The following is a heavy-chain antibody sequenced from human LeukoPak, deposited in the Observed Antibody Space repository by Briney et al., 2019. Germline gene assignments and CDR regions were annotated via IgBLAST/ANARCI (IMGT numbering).Heavy chain of an antibody. J-gene: IGHJ3*02. V-gene: IGHV4-39*07. CDR3: ARITIFGVGDAFDI. CDR1: GGSINSRSYY. CDR2: IYYSGNT. D-gene: IGHD3-3*01. Sequence: SETLSLTCTVSGGSINSRSYYWGWIRQPPGKGLEWIGSIYYSGNTYYNPSLKSRVTISVDTSKNQFSLKLSSVTAADTAVYYCARITIFGVGDAFDIWGQGTMVTVSS.